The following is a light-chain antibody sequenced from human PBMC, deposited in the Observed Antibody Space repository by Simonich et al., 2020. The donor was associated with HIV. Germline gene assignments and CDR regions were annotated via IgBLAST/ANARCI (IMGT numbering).Light chain of an antibody. CDR1: QGISNY. CDR3: QQLKSYPYT. CDR2: AAS. J-gene: IGKJ2*01. Sequence: DIQLTQSPSFLSASVRDRVTITCRASQGISNYLAWSQQRPGKAPKLLIYAASTLQSGVPSRCSGSVSGTKFTLTISSLQPDDFATYYCQQLKSYPYTFGQGTKLDIK. V-gene: IGKV1-9*01.